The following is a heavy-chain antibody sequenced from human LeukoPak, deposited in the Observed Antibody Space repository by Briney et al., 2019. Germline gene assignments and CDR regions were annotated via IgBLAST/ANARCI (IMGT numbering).Heavy chain of an antibody. CDR2: IYSGGST. Sequence: PGGSLRLSCAASGFTVSSNYMSWVRQAPGKVLEWVSVIYSGGSTYYADSVKGRFTISRDNSKNTLYLQMNSLRAEDTAVYYCARDGTAPGLYFDLWGQGTLVAVSS. J-gene: IGHJ4*01. CDR1: GFTVSSNY. CDR3: ARDGTAPGLYFDL. V-gene: IGHV3-53*01. D-gene: IGHD6-13*01.